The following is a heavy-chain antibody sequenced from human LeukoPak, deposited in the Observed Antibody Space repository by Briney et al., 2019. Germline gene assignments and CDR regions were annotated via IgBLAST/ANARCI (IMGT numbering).Heavy chain of an antibody. CDR1: GGSFSGYY. CDR3: ARPCIHSWASYAFDI. V-gene: IGHV4-34*01. CDR2: INHSGGT. J-gene: IGHJ3*02. D-gene: IGHD2-21*01. Sequence: SETLSLTCAVYGGSFSGYYWSWIRQPPGKGLEWIGEINHSGGTNYNPSLKSRVTISVDTSKNQFSLKLSSVTAADTAVYYCARPCIHSWASYAFDIWGQGTMVTVSS.